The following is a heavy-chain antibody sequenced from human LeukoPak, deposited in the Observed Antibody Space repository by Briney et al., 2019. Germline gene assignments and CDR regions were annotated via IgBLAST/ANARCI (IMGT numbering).Heavy chain of an antibody. Sequence: GSLRLSFAAPGFTFNSYHIHWVRQAPGKGLEWVALISPNGNNKHYADSVKGRFTLSRDNSKNTLNLQMNSLRVEDTALYYCARDYNGHWSVDYWGQGTLVTVSS. D-gene: IGHD3-10*01. V-gene: IGHV3-30*04. CDR2: ISPNGNNK. J-gene: IGHJ4*02. CDR1: GFTFNSYH. CDR3: ARDYNGHWSVDY.